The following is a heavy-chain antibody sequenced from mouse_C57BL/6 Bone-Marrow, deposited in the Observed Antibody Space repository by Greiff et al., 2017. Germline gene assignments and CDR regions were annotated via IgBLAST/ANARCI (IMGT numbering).Heavy chain of an antibody. J-gene: IGHJ2*01. D-gene: IGHD2-3*01. V-gene: IGHV1-81*01. Sequence: QVQLQQSGAELARPGASVKMSCKASGYTFTSYGISWVKQRTGQGLEWIGEIYPRSGNTYYNEKFKGKATLTTDKSSSTAYMELRSLTSEDAAVXFCARERWLLNYWGQGTTRTVSA. CDR2: IYPRSGNT. CDR1: GYTFTSYG. CDR3: ARERWLLNY.